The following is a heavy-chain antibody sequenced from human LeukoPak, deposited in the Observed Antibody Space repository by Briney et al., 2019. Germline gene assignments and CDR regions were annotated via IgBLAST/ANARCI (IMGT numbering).Heavy chain of an antibody. CDR3: ARDILGSGSGSYPVGY. V-gene: IGHV3-23*01. CDR2: ISGSGGST. D-gene: IGHD3-10*01. Sequence: GGSLRLSCAASGFTFSSYAMSWVRQAPGKGLEWVSAISGSGGSTYYADSVKGRFTISRDNSKNTLYLQMNSLRAEDTAVYYCARDILGSGSGSYPVGYWGQGTLVTVSS. CDR1: GFTFSSYA. J-gene: IGHJ4*02.